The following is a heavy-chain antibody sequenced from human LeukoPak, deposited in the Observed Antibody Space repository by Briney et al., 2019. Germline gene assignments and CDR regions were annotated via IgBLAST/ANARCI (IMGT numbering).Heavy chain of an antibody. CDR2: IYQSGST. V-gene: IGHV4-38-2*02. CDR3: ARGDWLLYDY. CDR1: GYSIRNGYN. J-gene: IGHJ4*02. D-gene: IGHD3-9*01. Sequence: SETLSLTCTVSGYSIRNGYNWGWIRLSPGKGLEWLGSIYQSGSTYDNPSLKSRVTISVDTSKNQFSLKLSSVTAADTAVYYCARGDWLLYDYWGQGTLVTVSS.